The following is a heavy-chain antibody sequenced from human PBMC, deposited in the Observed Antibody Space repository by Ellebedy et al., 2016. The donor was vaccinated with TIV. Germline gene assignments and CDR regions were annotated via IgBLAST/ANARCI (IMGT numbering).Heavy chain of an antibody. Sequence: GESLKIPCAAPGFTVSSIYMSCVRQAPGKGLEWVSVLHSGGSTYYADSVKGRLIISRDNSKNTLYLQMNSMRAEDTAVYYCARLPDRYCVDVWGQGTTVTVSS. D-gene: IGHD1-14*01. J-gene: IGHJ6*02. CDR1: GFTVSSIY. CDR3: ARLPDRYCVDV. CDR2: LHSGGST. V-gene: IGHV3-53*01.